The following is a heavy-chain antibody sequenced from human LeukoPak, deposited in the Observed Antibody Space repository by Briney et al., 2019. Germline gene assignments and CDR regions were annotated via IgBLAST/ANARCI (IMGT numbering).Heavy chain of an antibody. CDR1: GGTFISYA. J-gene: IGHJ4*02. D-gene: IGHD6-19*01. CDR2: IIPIFGTA. V-gene: IGHV1-69*05. Sequence: SVNVSCKASGGTFISYAISWVRQAPGQGGEWMGGIIPIFGTANYAQKFQGRVTITTDESTSTAYMELSSLRSEDTAVYYCASLHYSSGWYFDYWGQGTLVTVSS. CDR3: ASLHYSSGWYFDY.